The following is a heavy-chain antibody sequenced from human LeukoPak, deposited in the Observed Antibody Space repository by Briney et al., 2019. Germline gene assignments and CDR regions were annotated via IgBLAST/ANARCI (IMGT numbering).Heavy chain of an antibody. J-gene: IGHJ4*02. CDR1: GYTFTSYG. CDR3: ARSPEGVVVTTIPYYFDY. CDR2: ISAYNGNT. V-gene: IGHV1-18*01. Sequence: ASVKVSCKASGYTFTSYGISWVRQAPGQGLEWMGRISAYNGNTNYAQKLQGRVTMTTDTSTSTAYMELRSLRSDDTAVYYCARSPEGVVVTTIPYYFDYWGQGTLVTVSS. D-gene: IGHD3-22*01.